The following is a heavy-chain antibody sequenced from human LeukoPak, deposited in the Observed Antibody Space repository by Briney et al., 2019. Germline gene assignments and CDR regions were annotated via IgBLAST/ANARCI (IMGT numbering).Heavy chain of an antibody. V-gene: IGHV1-8*01. CDR3: ARGYCSGGSCYPGYNWFDP. CDR2: MNPNRGNT. Sequence: ASASVSYRASGYTFTIYDIKWVRQAPGQGSEGMGWMNPNRGNTGYAQKFQGRVTMTRNTSISTAYMELSSLRSEDTAVYYCARGYCSGGSCYPGYNWFDPWGQGTLVTVSS. CDR1: GYTFTIYD. D-gene: IGHD2-15*01. J-gene: IGHJ5*02.